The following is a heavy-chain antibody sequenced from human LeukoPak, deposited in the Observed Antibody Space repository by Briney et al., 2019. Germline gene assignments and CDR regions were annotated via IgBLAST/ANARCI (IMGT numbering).Heavy chain of an antibody. CDR3: ARAAQYYYGSGSYNFDY. CDR1: GGSFSGYY. D-gene: IGHD3-10*01. V-gene: IGHV4-34*01. Sequence: PSETLSLTCAVYGGSFSGYYWSWIRQPPGKGLEWIGEINHSGSTNYTPSLKSRVTISVDTSKNQFSLNLSSVTAADTAVYYCARAAQYYYGSGSYNFDYWGQGTLVTVSS. J-gene: IGHJ4*02. CDR2: INHSGST.